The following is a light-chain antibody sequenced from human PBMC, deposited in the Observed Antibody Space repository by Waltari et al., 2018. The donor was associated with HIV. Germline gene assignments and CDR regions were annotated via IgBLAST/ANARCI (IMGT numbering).Light chain of an antibody. J-gene: IGKJ1*01. CDR3: QQYNGFSWT. CDR2: KAS. CDR1: QSIDNW. V-gene: IGKV1-5*03. Sequence: DIQMTQSPSTLSASVGYRVTITCRASQSIDNWLAWYQQRPGKAPKLLIYKASDLKSGVPSRFSGSGSGTEFTLTISSLQPDDFATYYCQQYNGFSWTFGQGTKVEIK.